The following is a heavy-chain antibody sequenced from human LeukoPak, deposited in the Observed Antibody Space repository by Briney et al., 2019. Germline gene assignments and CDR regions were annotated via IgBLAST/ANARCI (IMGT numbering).Heavy chain of an antibody. CDR1: GYTSTSYY. D-gene: IGHD3-10*01. CDR3: ARVGPPMVRGVIITYYYYYMDV. CDR2: INPSGGST. Sequence: PGASVKVSCKASGYTSTSYYMHWVRQAPGQGLEWMGIINPSGGSTSYAQKFQGRVTMTRDTSTSTVYMELSSLRSEDTAVYYCARVGPPMVRGVIITYYYYYMDVWGKGTTVTVSS. J-gene: IGHJ6*03. V-gene: IGHV1-46*03.